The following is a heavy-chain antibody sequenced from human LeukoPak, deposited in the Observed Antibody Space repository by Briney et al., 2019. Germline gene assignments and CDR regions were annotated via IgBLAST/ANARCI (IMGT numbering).Heavy chain of an antibody. D-gene: IGHD6-13*01. CDR1: GYSFTSYS. J-gene: IGHJ4*02. CDR2: IYPGDSDT. Sequence: GESLKISCKGSGYSFTSYSIGWVRQMPREGLEWMGIIYPGDSDTTYSPSFQGQVTISANKSISTAYLQWSSLKASDTAMYYCARRVYSSFDYWGQGTLVTVSS. V-gene: IGHV5-51*01. CDR3: ARRVYSSFDY.